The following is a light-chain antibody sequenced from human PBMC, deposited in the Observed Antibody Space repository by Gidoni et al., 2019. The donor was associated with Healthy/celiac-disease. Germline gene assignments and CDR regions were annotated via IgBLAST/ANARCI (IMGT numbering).Light chain of an antibody. V-gene: IGKV3-15*01. J-gene: IGKJ1*01. CDR3: QQYNNWLSWT. CDR1: QGVSSD. Sequence: EIVMTQSPATLSVSPGERATLSCRASQGVSSDLAWYQQKPGQAPRLLIYGASTRATGFPARFSGSGSGTEFTLTISSLQSEDFAVYYCQQYNNWLSWTFGQGTKVEI. CDR2: GAS.